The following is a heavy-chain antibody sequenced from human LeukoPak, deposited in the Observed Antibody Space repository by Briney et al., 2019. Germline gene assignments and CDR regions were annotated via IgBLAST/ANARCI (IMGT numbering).Heavy chain of an antibody. D-gene: IGHD3-10*01. V-gene: IGHV4-30-2*01. CDR2: IYHSGST. CDR1: GGSISSGGYS. J-gene: IGHJ4*02. CDR3: ARQNFYYGSGSFYSGFDY. Sequence: SETLSLTCAVSGGSISSGGYSWSWIRQPPGKGLEWIGYIYHSGSTYYNPSLKSRVTISVDTSKNQFSLKLSSVTAADTAVYYCARQNFYYGSGSFYSGFDYWGQGTLVTVSS.